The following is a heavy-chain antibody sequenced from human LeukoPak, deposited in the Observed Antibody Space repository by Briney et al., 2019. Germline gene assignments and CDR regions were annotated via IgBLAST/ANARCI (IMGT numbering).Heavy chain of an antibody. D-gene: IGHD6-19*01. CDR3: TTDEEGAVVG. CDR1: GFTFDDYG. CDR2: IKSKTDGGTT. J-gene: IGHJ4*02. Sequence: GGSLRLSCAASGFTFDDYGMSWVRQAPGKGLEWVGRIKSKTDGGTTDYAAPVKGRFTISRDDSKNTLYLQMNSLKTEDTAVYYCTTDEEGAVVGWGQGTLVTVSS. V-gene: IGHV3-15*01.